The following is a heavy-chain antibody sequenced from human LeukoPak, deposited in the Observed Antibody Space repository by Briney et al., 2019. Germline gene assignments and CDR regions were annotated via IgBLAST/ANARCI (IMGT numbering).Heavy chain of an antibody. D-gene: IGHD4/OR15-4a*01. V-gene: IGHV3-53*01. CDR1: GFTFSSYD. Sequence: GGSLRLSCAASGFTFSSYDMNWVRQAPGKGLEWVSFIYSDNTHYSDSVKGRFTISRDNSKNTLYLQMNSLRAEDTAVYYCARRAGAYSHPYDYWGQGTLVTVSS. J-gene: IGHJ4*02. CDR3: ARRAGAYSHPYDY. CDR2: IYSDNT.